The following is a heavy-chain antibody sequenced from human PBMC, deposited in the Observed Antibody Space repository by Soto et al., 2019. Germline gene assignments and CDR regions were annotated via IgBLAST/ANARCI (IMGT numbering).Heavy chain of an antibody. D-gene: IGHD1-26*01. Sequence: GGSLRLSCAASGFTFSRYAMSWVRQAPGKGLEWVSAISGSGGSTYYADSVKGRFTISRDNSKNTLYLQMNSLRAEDTAVYYCASMVGATKRAEYFQHWGQGTLVTVSS. CDR2: ISGSGGST. CDR3: ASMVGATKRAEYFQH. CDR1: GFTFSRYA. J-gene: IGHJ1*01. V-gene: IGHV3-23*01.